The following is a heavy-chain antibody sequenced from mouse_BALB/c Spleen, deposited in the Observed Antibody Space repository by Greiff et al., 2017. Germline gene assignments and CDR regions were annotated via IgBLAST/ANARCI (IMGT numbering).Heavy chain of an antibody. J-gene: IGHJ1*01. CDR1: GFTFSSFG. CDR3: AREYDGYFDV. Sequence: EVHLVESGGGLVQPGGSRKLSCAASGFTFSSFGMHWVRQAPEKGLEWVAYISSGSSTIYYADTVKGRFTISRDNPKNTLFLQMTSLRSEDTAMYYCAREYDGYFDVWGAGTTVTVSS. V-gene: IGHV5-17*02. CDR2: ISSGSSTI. D-gene: IGHD2-14*01.